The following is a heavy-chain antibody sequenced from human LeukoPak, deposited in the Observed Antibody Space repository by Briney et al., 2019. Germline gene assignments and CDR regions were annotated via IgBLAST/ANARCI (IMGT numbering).Heavy chain of an antibody. D-gene: IGHD3-22*01. J-gene: IGHJ4*02. CDR3: ATLYDSSGYYDPYFDY. CDR1: GYTFTSYG. V-gene: IGHV1-18*01. Sequence: ASVKVSCKASGYTFTSYGISWVRQAPGQGLEWMGWISAYNGNTNYAQKLQGRVTMTTDTSTSTAYMELRSPRSDDTAVYYCATLYDSSGYYDPYFDYWGQGTLVTVSS. CDR2: ISAYNGNT.